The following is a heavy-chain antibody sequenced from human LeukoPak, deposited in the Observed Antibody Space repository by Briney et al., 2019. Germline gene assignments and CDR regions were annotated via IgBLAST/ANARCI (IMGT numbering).Heavy chain of an antibody. Sequence: SETLSLTCAVYGGSFSGYYWSWIRQPPGKGLEWIGEINHSGSTNYNPSLKSRVTISVDTSKNQFSLKLSSVTAADTAVYYCASGRIYYYDSSGSSRFDYWGQGTLVTVSS. CDR1: GGSFSGYY. J-gene: IGHJ4*02. V-gene: IGHV4-34*01. CDR2: INHSGST. CDR3: ASGRIYYYDSSGSSRFDY. D-gene: IGHD3-22*01.